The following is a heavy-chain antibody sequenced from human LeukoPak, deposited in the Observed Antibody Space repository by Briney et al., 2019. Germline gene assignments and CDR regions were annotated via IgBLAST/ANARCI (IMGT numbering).Heavy chain of an antibody. CDR2: IYYSGST. V-gene: IGHV4-59*01. J-gene: IGHJ4*02. D-gene: IGHD3-22*01. CDR1: GGSISGYF. CDR3: ARWGSSGFDY. Sequence: SETLSLTCTVSGGSISGYFWSWIRQPPGKGLQWTGYIYYSGSTNYNPSLKSRVTISVDTSNNQFSLKLSSVTAADTAVYYCARWGSSGFDYWGQGTLVTVSS.